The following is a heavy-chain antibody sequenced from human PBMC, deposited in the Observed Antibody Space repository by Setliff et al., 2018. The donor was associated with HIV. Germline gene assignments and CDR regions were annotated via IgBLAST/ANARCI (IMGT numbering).Heavy chain of an antibody. CDR3: ARDRLTYYFDY. J-gene: IGHJ4*02. CDR1: GGSSIGSSFQ. CDR2: IAYSGTT. D-gene: IGHD3-22*01. V-gene: IGHV4-39*07. Sequence: SETLSLTCTVSGGSSIGSSFQSTWTRQSPGKGLEWIADIAYSGTTMYTNYNPSLESRVTVSEDTSRHQFSLKLSSVTAADTAVYYCARDRLTYYFDYWGQGILVTVSS.